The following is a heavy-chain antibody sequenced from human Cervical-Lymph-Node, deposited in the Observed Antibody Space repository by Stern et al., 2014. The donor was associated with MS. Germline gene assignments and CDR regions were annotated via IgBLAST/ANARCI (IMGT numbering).Heavy chain of an antibody. CDR1: GGSISRGGYS. Sequence: QVQLVQSGPGLVKPSQTLSLTCTVSGGSISRGGYSWSWIRQPPGKGLEWVGYIYHTGSTYYNPSLKSRLAISVDTSKNQFSLRVRSGTAADTAVYYCARIGDDDGDFRLCYWGQGTLVTVSS. V-gene: IGHV4-31*03. CDR2: IYHTGST. D-gene: IGHD4-17*01. J-gene: IGHJ4*02. CDR3: ARIGDDDGDFRLCY.